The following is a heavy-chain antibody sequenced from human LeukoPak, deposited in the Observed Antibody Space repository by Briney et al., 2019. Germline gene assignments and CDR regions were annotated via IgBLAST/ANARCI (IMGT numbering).Heavy chain of an antibody. D-gene: IGHD6-19*01. Sequence: GGSLRLSCAASGFTFSNYWMHWVRQAPGKGLVWGSRINTDGSGTGYADSGKGRFTIARDNAKNTLYLQMNSLRAEDTAVYYCVRAVAGDYWGQGILVTVSS. V-gene: IGHV3-74*01. CDR3: VRAVAGDY. J-gene: IGHJ4*02. CDR2: INTDGSGT. CDR1: GFTFSNYW.